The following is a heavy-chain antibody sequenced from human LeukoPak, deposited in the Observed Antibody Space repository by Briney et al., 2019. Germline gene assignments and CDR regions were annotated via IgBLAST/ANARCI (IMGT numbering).Heavy chain of an antibody. CDR3: ARVSPYGSGSYTYYYYYYGMDV. Sequence: SRRLSCPASGFTFTSYEMNWVRQPPEKGLEWVSYISSSGNTIYYANSVKGRLTISRDNAKISLYLQMTRPTAEGTAVDYCARVSPYGSGSYTYYYYYYGMDVWGQRTTVTVSS. CDR2: ISSSGNTI. J-gene: IGHJ6*02. CDR1: GFTFTSYE. D-gene: IGHD3-10*01. V-gene: IGHV3-48*03.